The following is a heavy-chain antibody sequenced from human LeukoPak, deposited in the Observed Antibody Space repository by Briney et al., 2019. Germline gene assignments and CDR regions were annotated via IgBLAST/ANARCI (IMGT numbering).Heavy chain of an antibody. CDR2: LYSGGST. J-gene: IGHJ6*02. CDR3: ARDYRAAHMDV. Sequence: LSLTCTVSGGSISSGGYYMSWVRQAPGKGLEWVSVLYSGGSTYYADSVKGRFTFSRDSSKNTLYLQMNSLRAEDTAVYYCARDYRAAHMDVWGQGTTVTVSS. CDR1: GGSISSGGYY. V-gene: IGHV3-53*01. D-gene: IGHD1-26*01.